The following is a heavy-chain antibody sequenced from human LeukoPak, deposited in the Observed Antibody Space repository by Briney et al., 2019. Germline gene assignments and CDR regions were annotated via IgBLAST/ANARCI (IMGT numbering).Heavy chain of an antibody. J-gene: IGHJ4*02. D-gene: IGHD2-15*01. V-gene: IGHV3-23*01. CDR1: GFTFGSYM. CDR3: ARYCSGASCYSGVDY. CDR2: ISSNGGST. Sequence: GGSLRLSCAASGFTFGSYMMTWVRQAPGRGLEWVSTISSNGGSTYYADSVKGRFTISRDNSKHTLYLQMSSLRAEDTAIYYCARYCSGASCYSGVDYWGQGTLVPVSS.